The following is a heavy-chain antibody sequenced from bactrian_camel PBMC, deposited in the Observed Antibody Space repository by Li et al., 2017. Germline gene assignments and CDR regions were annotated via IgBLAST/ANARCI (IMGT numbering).Heavy chain of an antibody. CDR2: LSGVGAA. Sequence: QLVESGGGSVQAGGSLRLSCEYSQHGVCMSWFRQAPGQEREWVATLSGVGAASFAAAVRDRFTISQDNAGAKHTVWLQMNSLKPEDSAMYYCAVTDRSCGTWRESYVTSWGQGTQVTVS. CDR3: AVTDRSCGTWRESYVTS. V-gene: IGHV3S55*01. D-gene: IGHD2*01. CDR1: QHGVC. J-gene: IGHJ4*01.